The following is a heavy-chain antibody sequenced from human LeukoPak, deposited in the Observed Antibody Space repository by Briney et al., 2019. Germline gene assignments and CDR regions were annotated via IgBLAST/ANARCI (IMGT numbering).Heavy chain of an antibody. CDR1: GYTFTSYY. CDR2: INPSGGST. CDR3: ARQGQLVGY. J-gene: IGHJ4*02. V-gene: IGHV1-46*01. D-gene: IGHD6-6*01. Sequence: ASVTVSCKASGYTFTSYYMHWVRQAPGQGLEWMGIINPSGGSTGYAQKFQGRVTMTEDTSTDTAYMELSSLRSEDTAVYYCARQGQLVGYWGQGTLVTVSS.